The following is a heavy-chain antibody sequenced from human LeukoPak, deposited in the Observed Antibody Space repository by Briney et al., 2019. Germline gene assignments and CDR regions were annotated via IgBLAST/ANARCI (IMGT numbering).Heavy chain of an antibody. CDR1: GGSFSGYY. J-gene: IGHJ4*02. CDR3: ARGYSNWDY. V-gene: IGHV4-34*01. D-gene: IGHD4-11*01. Sequence: PSETLSLTCAVSGGSFSGYYWSWIRQPPGKGLEWIGEINHSGSTNYNPSLKSRVTISVDTSKNQFSLKLSSVTAEDTAVYYCARGYSNWDYWGQGTLVTVSS. CDR2: INHSGST.